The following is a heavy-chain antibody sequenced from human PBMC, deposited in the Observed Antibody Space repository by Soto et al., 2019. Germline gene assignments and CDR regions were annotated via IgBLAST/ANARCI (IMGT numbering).Heavy chain of an antibody. V-gene: IGHV4-30-4*01. D-gene: IGHD1-26*01. Sequence: QVQLQESGPGLVKPSQTLSLTCTVSGGSIRSEDYYWSWIRQPPGKGLEWIGYISYRGSTAYKSCIRTKVIISVDTTKNQVSLTLTSATAADTAVYYCARVGIVGSATFDSWGHGTLVTVSP. CDR1: GGSIRSEDYY. CDR3: ARVGIVGSATFDS. J-gene: IGHJ5*01. CDR2: ISYRGST.